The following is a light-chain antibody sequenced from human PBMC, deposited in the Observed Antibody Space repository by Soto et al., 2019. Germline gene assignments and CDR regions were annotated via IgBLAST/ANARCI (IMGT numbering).Light chain of an antibody. J-gene: IGKJ3*01. V-gene: IGKV3-11*01. Sequence: EIVLTQSPATLSLSPGERATLSCRASQSVSSYLAWYQQKPGQAPRLLIYDASNRATGIPARFSGSGSGTDFTLTISSLEPEDFAVYHCQQRSNWPPIFTFGPGTKVDIK. CDR3: QQRSNWPPIFT. CDR2: DAS. CDR1: QSVSSY.